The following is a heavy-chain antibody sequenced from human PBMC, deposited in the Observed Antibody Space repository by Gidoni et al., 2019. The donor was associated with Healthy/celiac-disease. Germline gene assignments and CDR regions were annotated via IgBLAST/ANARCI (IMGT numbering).Heavy chain of an antibody. J-gene: IGHJ3*02. V-gene: IGHV1-46*01. CDR3: ARESCSGGSCYSKYDAFDI. CDR2: INPSGGST. Sequence: QVQLVQSGAEVKKPGASVKVSCKASGYTFTSYYMHWVRQAPGQGLEWMGIINPSGGSTSYAQKFQGRVTMTRDTSTSTVYMELSSLRSEDTAVYYCARESCSGGSCYSKYDAFDIWGQGTMVTVSS. D-gene: IGHD2-15*01. CDR1: GYTFTSYY.